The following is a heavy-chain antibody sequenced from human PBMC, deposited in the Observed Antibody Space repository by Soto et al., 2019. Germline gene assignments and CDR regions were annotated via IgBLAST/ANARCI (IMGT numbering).Heavy chain of an antibody. CDR1: GGTFSNHA. D-gene: IGHD6-13*01. J-gene: IGHJ3*02. CDR2: IIPIFTTT. V-gene: IGHV1-69*12. CDR3: AREVAADGTFREDVFDI. Sequence: QVHLVQSGAEVKKPGSSVKVSCKAPGGTFSNHAINWVRQAPGQGLEWMGRIIPIFTTTNYAQKFQGRVSMTADESTTAAYMELSSLEHDDTAVYYCAREVAADGTFREDVFDIWGQGTLVTVSS.